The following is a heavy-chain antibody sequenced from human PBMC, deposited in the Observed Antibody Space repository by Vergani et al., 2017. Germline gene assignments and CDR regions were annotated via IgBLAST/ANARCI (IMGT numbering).Heavy chain of an antibody. Sequence: QVQLVQSGAEVKKPGSSVKVSCKASGGTFSSYAISWVRQAPGQGLEWMGRIIPIFGTANYAQKFQGSVPITADEATSTAYMALSRLRSEDTAVYYCARGAAMGDFDYWGQGTLVTVSS. J-gene: IGHJ4*02. D-gene: IGHD5-18*01. V-gene: IGHV1-69*18. CDR3: ARGAAMGDFDY. CDR2: IIPIFGTA. CDR1: GGTFSSYA.